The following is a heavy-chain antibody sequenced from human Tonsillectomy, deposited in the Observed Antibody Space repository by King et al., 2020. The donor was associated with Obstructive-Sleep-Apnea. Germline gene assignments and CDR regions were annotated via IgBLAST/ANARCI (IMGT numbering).Heavy chain of an antibody. CDR3: ARDPDGSGSSGMDV. J-gene: IGHJ6*02. V-gene: IGHV3-33*01. CDR1: GFTFSSYG. CDR2: IWYDGSNK. D-gene: IGHD3-10*01. Sequence: VQLVESGGGVVQPGRSLRLSCAASGFTFSSYGMHWVRQAPGKGLERVAVIWYDGSNKYYADSVKGRFTISRDNSKNTLYLQMNSLRAEDTAVYYCARDPDGSGSSGMDVWGHGTPVTVSS.